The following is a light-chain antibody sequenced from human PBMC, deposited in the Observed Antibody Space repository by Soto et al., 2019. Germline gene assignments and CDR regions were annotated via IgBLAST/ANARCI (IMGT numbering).Light chain of an antibody. CDR3: QRHGTSPPYT. CDR1: QSVSSNY. CDR2: DAS. Sequence: EIVLTQSPGTLFLSPGERVTLSCRASQSVSSNYLAWYQQKPGQAPRLLIHDASIRAAGIPDRFSGSGFGTDFTLTINRLEPEDFAVYYCQRHGTSPPYTFGQGTKLE. V-gene: IGKV3-20*01. J-gene: IGKJ2*01.